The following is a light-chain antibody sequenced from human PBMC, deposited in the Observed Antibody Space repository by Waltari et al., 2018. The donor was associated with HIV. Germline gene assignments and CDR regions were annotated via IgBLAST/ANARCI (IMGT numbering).Light chain of an antibody. J-gene: IGLJ2*01. CDR2: EVS. V-gene: IGLV2-8*01. CDR1: SSDVGGYNY. CDR3: SSYAGSNHVV. Sequence: QSALTQPPSASGSPGQSVTIPCTGTSSDVGGYNYVSWYQQHPGKAPKLMIYEVSKRPSGVPDRFSGSKSGNTASLTVSGLQAEDEADYYCSSYAGSNHVVFGGGTKLTVL.